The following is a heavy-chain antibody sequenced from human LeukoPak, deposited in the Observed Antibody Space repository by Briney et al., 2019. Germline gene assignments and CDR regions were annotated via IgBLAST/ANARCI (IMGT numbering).Heavy chain of an antibody. J-gene: IGHJ5*02. CDR3: ARGGIQLWPNWFDP. CDR2: IIPIFGTA. CDR1: GGTFSSYA. V-gene: IGHV1-69*06. D-gene: IGHD5-18*01. Sequence: SVKVSCKASGGTFSSYAISWVRQAPGQGLEWVGRIIPIFGTANYAQKFQGRVTITADKSTSTAYMELSSLRSEDTAVYYCARGGIQLWPNWFDPWGQGTLVTVSS.